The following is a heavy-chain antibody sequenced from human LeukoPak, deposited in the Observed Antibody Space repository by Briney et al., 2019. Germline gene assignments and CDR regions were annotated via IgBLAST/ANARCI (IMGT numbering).Heavy chain of an antibody. J-gene: IGHJ4*02. D-gene: IGHD3-10*01. Sequence: SETLSLTCTVSGGSINDYYWSWIRQTPGKGLEWIGYIYSRGSANYNPSLKSRVTISLDTSKSQFSLMLSSVTAADTAVYFCARQPYGGGSYTFDYWGQGTLVTVSS. CDR2: IYSRGSA. CDR1: GGSINDYY. CDR3: ARQPYGGGSYTFDY. V-gene: IGHV4-59*08.